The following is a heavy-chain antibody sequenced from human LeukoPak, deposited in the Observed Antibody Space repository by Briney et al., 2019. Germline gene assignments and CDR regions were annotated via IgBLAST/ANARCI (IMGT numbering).Heavy chain of an antibody. D-gene: IGHD3-22*01. CDR1: GYTFTSYG. CDR3: ARENYHDGSGSPSASAPNDH. Sequence: ASVKVSCKASGYTFTSYGISWVRQAPGQGPEWMGWISAYNGDTNYAQNFQGRVTMTRDTSTSTVYMELRSLRSDDTAVYYCARENYHDGSGSPSASAPNDHWGQGTLVTVSS. J-gene: IGHJ4*02. V-gene: IGHV1-18*01. CDR2: ISAYNGDT.